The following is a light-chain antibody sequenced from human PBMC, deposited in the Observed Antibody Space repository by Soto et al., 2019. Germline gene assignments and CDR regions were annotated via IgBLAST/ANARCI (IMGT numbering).Light chain of an antibody. V-gene: IGKV3D-20*02. CDR3: QQLHDYPIT. Sequence: EIVLTQSPATLSLSPGERATLSCRASQSVSSSYLAWYQQKPGQAPRLLIYGASSRATGIPDRFSGSGSGTDFTLTISRLEPEDFATYYCQQLHDYPITFGQGTRLEIK. CDR1: QSVSSSY. J-gene: IGKJ5*01. CDR2: GAS.